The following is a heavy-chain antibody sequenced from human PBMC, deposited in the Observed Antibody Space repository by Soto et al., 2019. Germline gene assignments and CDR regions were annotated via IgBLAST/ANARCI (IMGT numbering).Heavy chain of an antibody. J-gene: IGHJ4*02. D-gene: IGHD5-12*01. Sequence: SETLSLTCTVSGGSISSYYWSWIRQPPGKGLEWIGYIYYSGSTNYNPSLKSRVTISVDTSKNQFSLKLSSVTAADTAVYYCARGGGWLRSDLDYWGQGTLVTVSS. V-gene: IGHV4-59*01. CDR3: ARGGGWLRSDLDY. CDR1: GGSISSYY. CDR2: IYYSGST.